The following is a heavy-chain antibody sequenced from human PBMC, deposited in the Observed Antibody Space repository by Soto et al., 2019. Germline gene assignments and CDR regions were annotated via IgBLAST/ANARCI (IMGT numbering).Heavy chain of an antibody. CDR1: GFTFGNYW. Sequence: GGSLRLSCATSGFTFGNYWMHWVRQAPGKGLEWVSRMNSDGSTTNYADSVKGRLTVSRDNARTTLYLQMNSLRAEETAVYYCATAEVDYWGQGTMVT. CDR3: ATAEVDY. V-gene: IGHV3-74*01. J-gene: IGHJ4*02. CDR2: MNSDGSTT.